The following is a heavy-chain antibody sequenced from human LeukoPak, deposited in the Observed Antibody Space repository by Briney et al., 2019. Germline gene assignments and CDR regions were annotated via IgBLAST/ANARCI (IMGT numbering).Heavy chain of an antibody. CDR2: VSSTGTTI. V-gene: IGHV3-11*01. J-gene: IGHJ3*01. CDR1: GFSSRDHY. Sequence: GGSLRLSCAASGFSSRDHYLSWIRQAPGEGLEWLASVSSTGTTISYADSVKGRFTISRHDAKNSLFLQMTSLRGEDTALYYCARARFGEPYDAYLWGQGTMVTVSS. CDR3: ARARFGEPYDAYL. D-gene: IGHD3-10*01.